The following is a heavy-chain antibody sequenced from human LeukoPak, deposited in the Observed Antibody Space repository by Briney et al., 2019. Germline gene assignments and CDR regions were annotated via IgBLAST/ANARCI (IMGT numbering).Heavy chain of an antibody. D-gene: IGHD4-17*01. V-gene: IGHV3-23*01. CDR1: GFIFSSHA. J-gene: IGHJ5*02. CDR3: AKDTDYGDYVGDNWFDP. Sequence: PGGSLRLSCAASGFIFSSHAMNWVRQAPGKGLEWVSAISGSGGSTYYADSVKGRFTISRDNSKNTLYLQMNSLRAEDTAVYYCAKDTDYGDYVGDNWFDPWGQGTLVTVSS. CDR2: ISGSGGST.